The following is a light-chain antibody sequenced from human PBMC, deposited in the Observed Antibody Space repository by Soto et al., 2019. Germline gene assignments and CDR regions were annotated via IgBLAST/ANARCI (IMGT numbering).Light chain of an antibody. V-gene: IGLV2-14*01. J-gene: IGLJ2*01. CDR2: DVS. CDR1: SSDVGGYNY. Sequence: QPVLTQPASVSGSPGQSITISCTGTSSDVGGYNYVSWYQQHPGKAPKLMIYDVSNRPSGVSNPFSGSKSGNTASLTISGLQAEDEADYYCSSYTSSSTVVFGGGTKLTVL. CDR3: SSYTSSSTVV.